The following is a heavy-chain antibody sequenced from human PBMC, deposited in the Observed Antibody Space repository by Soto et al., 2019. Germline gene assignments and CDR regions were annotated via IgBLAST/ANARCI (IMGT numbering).Heavy chain of an antibody. CDR2: IIPIFGGA. CDR1: VVTFSNSA. D-gene: IGHD2-15*01. CDR3: AREGEYLHQAVTTESFGMDV. J-gene: IGHJ6*02. Sequence: VQVVQYEAAANQPGSSVKLACQVSVVTFSNSAFSWVRQAPGQGLEWVGGIIPIFGGAKYAQKFKARVKISADEKTSILYMEVTSLRSDDTDVYFCAREGEYLHQAVTTESFGMDVWGQGPTVNV. V-gene: IGHV1-69*01.